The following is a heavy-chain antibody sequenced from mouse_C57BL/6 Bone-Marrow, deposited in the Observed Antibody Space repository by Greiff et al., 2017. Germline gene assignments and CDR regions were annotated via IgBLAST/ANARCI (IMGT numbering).Heavy chain of an antibody. J-gene: IGHJ2*01. CDR3: ARWNWDHY. Sequence: VQLQQPGAELVKPGASVKLSCKASGYTFTSYWMQWVKQRPGQGLEWIGEIDPSDSYTNYNQKFKGKATLTVDTSSSTAYMQLSSLTSEDSAVYYCARWNWDHYWGQGTTLTVSS. V-gene: IGHV1-50*01. CDR1: GYTFTSYW. D-gene: IGHD4-1*01. CDR2: IDPSDSYT.